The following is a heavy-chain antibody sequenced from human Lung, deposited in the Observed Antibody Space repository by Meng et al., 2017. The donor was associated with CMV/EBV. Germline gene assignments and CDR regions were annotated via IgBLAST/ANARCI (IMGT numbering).Heavy chain of an antibody. J-gene: IGHJ3*01. V-gene: IGHV3-20*04. CDR3: ARAVGPILVDALDL. CDR1: GFTFDDHG. Sequence: GEXXKISCAASGFTFDDHGMSWVRQAAGKGLEWVSGSRWNGDTTAYTDSVKGRFTISRDNAKNSLYLQMDNLRAEYTAFYYCARAVGPILVDALDLWGQGXLVTVSS. D-gene: IGHD1-26*01. CDR2: SRWNGDTT.